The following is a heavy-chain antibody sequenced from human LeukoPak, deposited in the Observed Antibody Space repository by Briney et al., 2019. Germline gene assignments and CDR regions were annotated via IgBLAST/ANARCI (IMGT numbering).Heavy chain of an antibody. J-gene: IGHJ5*02. V-gene: IGHV1-3*01. CDR2: INAGNGDT. CDR3: ARGRREQQLVVNWFDP. D-gene: IGHD6-13*01. Sequence: GASVKVSCKASGYTFTDYAVHWVRQAPGQRLEWMGWINAGNGDTKYSQKFQGRVTITRDTSASTAYIEVSSLTSEDTAVYYCARGRREQQLVVNWFDPWGQGTLVTVSS. CDR1: GYTFTDYA.